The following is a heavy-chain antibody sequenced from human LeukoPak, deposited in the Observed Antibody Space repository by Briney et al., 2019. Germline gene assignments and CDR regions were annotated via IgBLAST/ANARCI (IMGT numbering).Heavy chain of an antibody. CDR2: ISGSGGST. Sequence: GGSLRLSCAASGFTFSNYAMTWVRQAPGKGLEWVSAISGSGGSTYYADSVKGRFTISRDNSKNTLYLQMSSLRAEDTAVYYCAKQAGGSGSYYCYWGQGTLVTVSS. V-gene: IGHV3-23*01. CDR1: GFTFSNYA. D-gene: IGHD3-10*01. J-gene: IGHJ4*02. CDR3: AKQAGGSGSYYCY.